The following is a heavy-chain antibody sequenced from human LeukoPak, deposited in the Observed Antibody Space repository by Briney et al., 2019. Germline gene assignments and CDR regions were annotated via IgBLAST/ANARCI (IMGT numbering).Heavy chain of an antibody. CDR2: INPNNGDT. CDR3: ARETSSGYYLNWFDP. Sequence: ASVKVSCKASGYIFTDYYIHWVRQVPGQGLQWMGWINPNNGDTKYAQKFRGRVTMTKDTSISTAYMDLSRLRSDDTAVYYCARETSSGYYLNWFDPWGQGTLVTVSS. V-gene: IGHV1-2*02. J-gene: IGHJ5*02. CDR1: GYIFTDYY. D-gene: IGHD3-22*01.